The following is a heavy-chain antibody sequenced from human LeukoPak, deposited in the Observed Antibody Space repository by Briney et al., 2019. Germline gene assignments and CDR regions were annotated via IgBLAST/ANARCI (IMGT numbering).Heavy chain of an antibody. J-gene: IGHJ4*02. Sequence: GGSLTLSCAASGLILSDYWMMWVRQAPEKGLEWVANVDRDGIQKYYADSVKGRFTISRDNPKNSLSLQMSRLRVEETALYYCARGKIDFWGQGILVTVSS. CDR1: GLILSDYW. V-gene: IGHV3-7*01. CDR3: ARGKIDF. CDR2: VDRDGIQK.